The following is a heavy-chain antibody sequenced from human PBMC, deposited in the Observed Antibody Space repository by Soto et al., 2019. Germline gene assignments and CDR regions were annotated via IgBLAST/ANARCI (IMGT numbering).Heavy chain of an antibody. J-gene: IGHJ4*02. CDR3: ARSGYSYGPNPLLY. D-gene: IGHD5-18*01. CDR2: IYYSGST. Sequence: SETLSLTCTASGCSISSGGYYWSWIRQHPGKGLEWIGYIYYSGSTYYNPSLKSRVTISVDTSKNQFSLKLSSVTAADTAVYYCARSGYSYGPNPLLYWGQGTLVTVS. CDR1: GCSISSGGYY. V-gene: IGHV4-31*03.